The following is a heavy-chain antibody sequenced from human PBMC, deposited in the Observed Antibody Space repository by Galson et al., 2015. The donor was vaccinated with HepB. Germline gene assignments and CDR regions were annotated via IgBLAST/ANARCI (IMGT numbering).Heavy chain of an antibody. CDR1: GFTFRNHW. CDR3: ASADNLYTFSWVR. Sequence: SLRLSCAASGFTFRNHWMSWVRQAPGKGLEWVANIKQDGSEKYYVDSVKGRFTISRDNAKNSLFLQMNSLRAEDTALYYCASADNLYTFSWVRWGQGTLVTVSS. V-gene: IGHV3-7*03. J-gene: IGHJ4*02. CDR2: IKQDGSEK. D-gene: IGHD6-13*01.